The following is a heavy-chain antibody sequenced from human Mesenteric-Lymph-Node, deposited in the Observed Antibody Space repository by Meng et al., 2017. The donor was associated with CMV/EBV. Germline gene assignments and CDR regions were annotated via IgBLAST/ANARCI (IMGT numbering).Heavy chain of an antibody. CDR2: INSDGSHT. J-gene: IGHJ5*02. CDR3: SRGAAAGSFDP. CDR1: GFTFGNDW. Sequence: GGSLRLSCSASGFTFGNDWTHWVRQAPGKGLVWVSRINSDGSHTHYADSVKGRFTISRDNAKNTLYLQVNSLRAEDTAVYYCSRGAAAGSFDPWGQGTLVTVSS. V-gene: IGHV3-74*01. D-gene: IGHD6-13*01.